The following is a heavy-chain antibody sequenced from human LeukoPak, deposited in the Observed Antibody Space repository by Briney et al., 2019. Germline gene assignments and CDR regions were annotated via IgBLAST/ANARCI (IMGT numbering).Heavy chain of an antibody. CDR1: GYTLTELS. CDR3: ATVTTVSRGMAFDI. D-gene: IGHD4-17*01. Sequence: ASVKVSCKVSGYTLTELSMHWVRQAPGKGLEWMGGFDPEDGETIYAQKFQGRVTMTEDTSTDTAYMELSSLRPEDTAVYYCATVTTVSRGMAFDIWGQGTMVTVSS. V-gene: IGHV1-24*01. CDR2: FDPEDGET. J-gene: IGHJ3*02.